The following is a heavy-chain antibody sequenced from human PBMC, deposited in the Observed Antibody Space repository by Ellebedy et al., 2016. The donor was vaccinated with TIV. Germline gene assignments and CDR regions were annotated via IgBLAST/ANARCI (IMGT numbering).Heavy chain of an antibody. Sequence: GGSLRLXCAASGFTFDDYAMHWVRQAPGKGLEWVSGISWNSGSIGYADSVKGRFTISRDNAKNSLYLQMNSLRAEDTALYYCAKDMSSGSYHSYYYGMDVWGQGTTVTVSS. CDR1: GFTFDDYA. D-gene: IGHD3-10*01. CDR2: ISWNSGSI. J-gene: IGHJ6*02. CDR3: AKDMSSGSYHSYYYGMDV. V-gene: IGHV3-9*01.